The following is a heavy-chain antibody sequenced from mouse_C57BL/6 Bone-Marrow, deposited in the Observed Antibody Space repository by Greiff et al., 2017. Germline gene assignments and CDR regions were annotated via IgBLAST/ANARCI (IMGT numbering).Heavy chain of an antibody. J-gene: IGHJ2*01. CDR2: INPSSGYT. D-gene: IGHD1-1*01. CDR1: GYTFTSYW. V-gene: IGHV1-7*01. CDR3: ARGKLLRSYFDY. Sequence: QVQLKQSGAELAKPGASVKLSCKASGYTFTSYWMHWVKQRPGQGLEWIGYINPSSGYTKYNQKFKDKATLTADKSSSTAYMQLSSLTYEDSAGYYCARGKLLRSYFDYGGQGTTLTVSS.